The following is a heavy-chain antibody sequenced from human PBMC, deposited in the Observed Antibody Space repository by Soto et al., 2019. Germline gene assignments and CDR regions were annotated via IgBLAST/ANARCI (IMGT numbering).Heavy chain of an antibody. V-gene: IGHV2-70*01. J-gene: IGHJ5*02. D-gene: IGHD2-15*01. CDR3: ARMVGDDLLSEAWFDP. CDR2: IDWEDDK. CDR1: GFSLSTSGMC. Sequence: SGPTLVNPTQTLTLTCTFSGFSLSTSGMCVSWIRQPPGKALEWLALIDWEDDKFYSTSLKTRLTISKDTSKNQVVLTMTNVDTVETASYYCARMVGDDLLSEAWFDPWGQGTLVTVSS.